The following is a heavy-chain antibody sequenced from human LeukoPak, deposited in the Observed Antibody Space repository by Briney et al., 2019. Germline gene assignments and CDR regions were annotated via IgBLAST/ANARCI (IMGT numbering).Heavy chain of an antibody. V-gene: IGHV3-11*04. Sequence: PGGSLTLSCPASGFTFSDYYMAWIRQAPGKGLECISYLSRRGGTIYYADSGKGRFTVCWDNAKNSFYLQMYSLRAEDTAVFYCARDLGAYNTSPNSGAFDIWGQGTMVTVSS. J-gene: IGHJ3*02. CDR3: ARDLGAYNTSPNSGAFDI. CDR1: GFTFSDYY. CDR2: LSRRGGTI. D-gene: IGHD1-14*01.